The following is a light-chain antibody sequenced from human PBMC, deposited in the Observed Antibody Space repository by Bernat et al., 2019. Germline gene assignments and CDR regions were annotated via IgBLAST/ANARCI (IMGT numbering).Light chain of an antibody. J-gene: IGLJ2*01. CDR3: QVWDSSSDPVV. V-gene: IGLV3-21*04. CDR2: YDS. Sequence: SYVLTQPPSVSVAPGKTARITCGGNNIGSKSVHWYQQKPGQAPVPVIYYDSDRPSGIPERFSGSNSGNTATLTISRVEAGDEADYYCQVWDSSSDPVVFGGGTKLTVL. CDR1: NIGSKS.